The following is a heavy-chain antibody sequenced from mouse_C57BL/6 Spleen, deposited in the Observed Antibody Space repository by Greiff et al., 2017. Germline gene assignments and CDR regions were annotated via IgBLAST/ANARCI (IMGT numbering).Heavy chain of an antibody. J-gene: IGHJ4*01. CDR1: GFSLTSYG. Sequence: VQLVESGPGLVQPSQSLSITCTVSGFSLTSYGVHWVRQPPGKGLEWLGVIWSGGSTDYNAAFISRMSISKDNSKSQVFFKMNSLQADDTAIYYCAAPLRRGVDYAMDYWGQGTSVTVSS. CDR2: IWSGGST. D-gene: IGHD1-1*01. CDR3: AAPLRRGVDYAMDY. V-gene: IGHV2-4*01.